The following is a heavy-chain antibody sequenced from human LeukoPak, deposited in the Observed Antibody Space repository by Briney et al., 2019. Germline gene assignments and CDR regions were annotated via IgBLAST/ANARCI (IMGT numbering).Heavy chain of an antibody. V-gene: IGHV1-69*05. CDR2: IIPIFGTA. CDR3: ARGAGYYYDSSGYPAGMDV. CDR1: GGTFSSYA. Sequence: SVKVSCKASGGTFSSYAISWVRQAPGQGLEWMGGIIPIFGTANYAQKFQGRVTITTDESTSTAYMELSSLRSEDTAVYYCARGAGYYYDSSGYPAGMDVWGQGTTVTVSS. D-gene: IGHD3-22*01. J-gene: IGHJ6*02.